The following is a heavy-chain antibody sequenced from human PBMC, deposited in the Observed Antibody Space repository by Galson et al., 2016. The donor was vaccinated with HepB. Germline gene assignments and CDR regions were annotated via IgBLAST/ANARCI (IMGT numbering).Heavy chain of an antibody. CDR1: GGSISSYY. CDR2: IYTSGST. D-gene: IGHD3-22*01. J-gene: IGHJ4*02. V-gene: IGHV4-4*07. CDR3: ARESDGYWKGSYHFDF. Sequence: SETLSLTCTVSGGSISSYYWSWIRQPAGKGLEWIGRIYTSGSTNYNPSLKSRVTMSVDTSKNQFYLKLSSVTAADTAVYYCARESDGYWKGSYHFDFWGQGTLVTVSS.